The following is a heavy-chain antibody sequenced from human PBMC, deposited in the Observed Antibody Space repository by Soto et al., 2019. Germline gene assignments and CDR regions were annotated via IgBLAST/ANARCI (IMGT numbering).Heavy chain of an antibody. CDR2: ISAYNGNT. Sequence: ASVKVSCKASGYTFTSYGISWVRQAPGQGLEWMGWISAYNGNTNYAQKLQGRVTMTTDTSTSTAYMELRSLRSDDTAVYYCARVFLGSICWYLTAQGSAFAFSARGTMVPVSS. D-gene: IGHD6-19*01. CDR3: ARVFLGSICWYLTAQGSAFAF. V-gene: IGHV1-18*01. J-gene: IGHJ3*01. CDR1: GYTFTSYG.